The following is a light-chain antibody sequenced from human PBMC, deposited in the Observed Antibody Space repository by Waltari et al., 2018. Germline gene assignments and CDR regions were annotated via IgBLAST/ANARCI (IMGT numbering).Light chain of an antibody. CDR2: GAS. CDR3: QHYVRLPAT. Sequence: IVLTQSPGTLSLSPGERATLSCRASQSVSRSLAWYQQKPGQAPKLLIYGASTRATGIPDRFTGSGSGTDFIRTISSLEPEDFAIYFCQHYVRLPATFGQGTKVEIK. CDR1: QSVSRS. V-gene: IGKV3-20*01. J-gene: IGKJ1*01.